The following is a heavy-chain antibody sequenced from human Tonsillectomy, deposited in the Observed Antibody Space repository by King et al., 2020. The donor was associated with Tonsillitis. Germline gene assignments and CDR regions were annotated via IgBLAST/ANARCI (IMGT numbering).Heavy chain of an antibody. V-gene: IGHV3-43*01. J-gene: IGHJ4*02. D-gene: IGHD2-21*01. Sequence: VQLVESGGGLVQPGGSLRLSCAASGFNFDDYTLHWVRQAPGKGLEWVSLITRDGVTTYYADSVNGRFTISRDKSKNSLYLQMNSLGTEDTAVYYCATERVKYFDYWGQGTLVTVSS. CDR3: ATERVKYFDY. CDR2: ITRDGVTT. CDR1: GFNFDDYT.